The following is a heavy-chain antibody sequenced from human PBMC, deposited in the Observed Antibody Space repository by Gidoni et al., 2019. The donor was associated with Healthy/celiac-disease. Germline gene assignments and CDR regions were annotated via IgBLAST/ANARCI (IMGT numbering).Heavy chain of an antibody. J-gene: IGHJ3*02. V-gene: IGHV3-43*01. Sequence: EVQLVESGGVVVQPGGSLILSCAASGFTFDDYNMHWVRQSPGKGLGWVSLISWDGVITYYGDSVKGRFTISRDNSKNSLYLQMNSLRTEDTALYYCAKDYGSNGVFDMWGQGTMVTVSS. CDR2: ISWDGVIT. CDR3: AKDYGSNGVFDM. CDR1: GFTFDDYN. D-gene: IGHD1-26*01.